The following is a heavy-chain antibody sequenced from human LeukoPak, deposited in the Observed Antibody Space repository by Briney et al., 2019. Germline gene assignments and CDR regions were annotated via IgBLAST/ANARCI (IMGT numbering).Heavy chain of an antibody. Sequence: SETLSLTCTVSGGSISSYYWSWIRQPPGKGLEWIGYIYYSGSTYYNPSLKSRVTISVDRSKNQFSLKLSSVTAADTAVYYCARGDGSYYNLNYFDYWGQGTLVTVSS. CDR3: ARGDGSYYNLNYFDY. V-gene: IGHV4-59*12. CDR2: IYYSGST. CDR1: GGSISSYY. D-gene: IGHD1-26*01. J-gene: IGHJ4*02.